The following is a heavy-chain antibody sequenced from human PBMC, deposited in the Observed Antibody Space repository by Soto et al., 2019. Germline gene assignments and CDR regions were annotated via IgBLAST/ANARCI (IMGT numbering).Heavy chain of an antibody. D-gene: IGHD4-17*01. J-gene: IGHJ3*02. CDR2: ISGSGGST. V-gene: IGHV3-23*01. CDR1: GFTFSSYA. Sequence: EVQLLESGGGLVQPGGSLRLSCAASGFTFSSYAMSWVRQAPGKGLEWVSAISGSGGSTYYADSVKGRFTISRDNSKNTLYLQMNSLRAEDTAVYDCAKDAVGDDYAPDAFDIWGQGTMVTVSS. CDR3: AKDAVGDDYAPDAFDI.